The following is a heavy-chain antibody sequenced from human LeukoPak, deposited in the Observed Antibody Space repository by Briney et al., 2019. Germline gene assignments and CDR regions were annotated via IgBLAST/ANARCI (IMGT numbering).Heavy chain of an antibody. CDR2: SYYSGST. CDR3: ARVAPGTGWLGYCSGGSCWGAFDI. CDR1: GGSISSGGYY. Sequence: PSQTLSLTCTVSGGSISSGGYYWSWIRQHPGKGLEWIGYSYYSGSTYYNPSLKSRVTISVDTSKNQFSLKLSSVTAADTAVYYCARVAPGTGWLGYCSGGSCWGAFDIWGQGTMVTVSS. V-gene: IGHV4-31*03. D-gene: IGHD2-15*01. J-gene: IGHJ3*02.